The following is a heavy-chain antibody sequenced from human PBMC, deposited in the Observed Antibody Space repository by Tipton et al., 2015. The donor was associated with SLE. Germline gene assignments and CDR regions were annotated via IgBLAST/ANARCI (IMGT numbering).Heavy chain of an antibody. CDR3: ARGGSSGWLGWFDP. J-gene: IGHJ5*02. CDR2: ISYDGSNK. D-gene: IGHD6-19*01. V-gene: IGHV3-30*14. Sequence: SLRLSCAASGFTFSSYVMHWVRQAPGKGLEWVAVISYDGSNKYYADSVKGRFTISRDNSKNTLYLQMNSLRAEDTAVYYCARGGSSGWLGWFDPWGQGTLVTVSS. CDR1: GFTFSSYV.